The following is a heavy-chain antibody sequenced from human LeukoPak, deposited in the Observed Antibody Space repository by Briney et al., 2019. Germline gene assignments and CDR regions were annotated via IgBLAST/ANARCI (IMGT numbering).Heavy chain of an antibody. V-gene: IGHV3-23*01. D-gene: IGHD2-2*02. Sequence: GGSLRLSCAASGFTFSSYGMNWVRQAPGKGLEWVSGFSGSTGSTHYADSVKGRCTISRDNSRDTLSLQMNSLRGEDTAVYYCARGGIRGKISYTYYYMDVWGKGTTVTVSS. CDR3: ARGGIRGKISYTYYYMDV. CDR1: GFTFSSYG. CDR2: FSGSTGST. J-gene: IGHJ6*03.